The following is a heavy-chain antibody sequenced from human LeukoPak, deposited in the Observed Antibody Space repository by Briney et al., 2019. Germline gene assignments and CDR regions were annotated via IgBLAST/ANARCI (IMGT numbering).Heavy chain of an antibody. Sequence: GRSLRLSCAASGFTFSSYGMHWVRQAPGKGLEWVAVIWYDGSNKYYADCVKGRFTISRDNSKNTLYLQMNSLRAEDTAVYYCARDSCSGGSCYLDYWGQGTLVTVSS. V-gene: IGHV3-33*01. J-gene: IGHJ4*02. CDR1: GFTFSSYG. CDR3: ARDSCSGGSCYLDY. CDR2: IWYDGSNK. D-gene: IGHD2-15*01.